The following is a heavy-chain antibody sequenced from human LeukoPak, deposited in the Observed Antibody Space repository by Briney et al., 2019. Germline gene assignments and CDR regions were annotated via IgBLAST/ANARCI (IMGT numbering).Heavy chain of an antibody. CDR1: GFTFSSYA. CDR2: ISGSGGST. CDR3: AKVGDYYYYYYMDV. J-gene: IGHJ6*03. Sequence: GGSLRLSCAASGFTFSSYAMSWVRQAPGKGLEWVSAISGSGGSTYYADSVKGRFTISRDNSKNTLYLQMNSLRAEDTAVYYCAKVGDYYYYYYMDVWGKGTTVTVSS. D-gene: IGHD1-26*01. V-gene: IGHV3-23*01.